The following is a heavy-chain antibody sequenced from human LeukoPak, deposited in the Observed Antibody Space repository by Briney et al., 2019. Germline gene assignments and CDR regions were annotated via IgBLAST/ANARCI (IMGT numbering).Heavy chain of an antibody. CDR1: GFTFSNAW. Sequence: AGGSLRLSCAASGFTFSNAWMSWVRQAPGKGLEWVGRIKSKTDGGTTDYAAPVKGRFTISRDDSKNTLYLQMNSLKTEDTAVYYCPTDVWDYYGSGSPPDYWGQGTLVTVSS. CDR2: IKSKTDGGTT. CDR3: PTDVWDYYGSGSPPDY. J-gene: IGHJ4*02. V-gene: IGHV3-15*01. D-gene: IGHD3-10*01.